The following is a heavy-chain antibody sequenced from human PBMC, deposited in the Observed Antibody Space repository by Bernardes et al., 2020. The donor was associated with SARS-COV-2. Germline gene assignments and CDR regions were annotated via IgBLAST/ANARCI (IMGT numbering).Heavy chain of an antibody. D-gene: IGHD5-18*01. CDR3: VKRRAIFELWAGNFDY. CDR2: ISYEGSKK. CDR1: GFTFNNYG. V-gene: IGHV3-30*18. J-gene: IGHJ4*02. Sequence: GGSRRRSYAASGFTFNNYGMHWVRQAPGKGLEWVAFISYEGSKKYYLDSLKGRFTISRDSSKNTLYLQMNSLRDDDTAVYYCVKRRAIFELWAGNFDYWGQGTLVTVSS.